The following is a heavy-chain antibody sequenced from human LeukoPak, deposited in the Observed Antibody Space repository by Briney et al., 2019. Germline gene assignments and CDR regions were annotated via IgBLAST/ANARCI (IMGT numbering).Heavy chain of an antibody. Sequence: QTGGSLRLSCAVSGITLSNYGMSWVRQAPGKGLEWVVGISDSGITTNYADSVKGRFTISRDNPKNTLYLQMNSLRAEDTAVYFCAKRGVVIRVILVGFHKEAYYFDSWGQGALSPSPQ. D-gene: IGHD3-22*01. CDR3: AKRGVVIRVILVGFHKEAYYFDS. CDR2: ISDSGITT. J-gene: IGHJ4*02. CDR1: GITLSNYG. V-gene: IGHV3-23*01.